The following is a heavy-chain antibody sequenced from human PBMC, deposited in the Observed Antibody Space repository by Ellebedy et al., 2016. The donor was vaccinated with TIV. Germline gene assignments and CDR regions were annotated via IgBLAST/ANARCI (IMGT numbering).Heavy chain of an antibody. CDR3: ATNDGWVSALD. Sequence: GESLKISCKGSGYKFTNFWIGWVRQMPGQGLEWMGIIYPGDSDTKYSPSFQGQVTISADKSLSTAYLQWGSLKASDTAMYYCATNDGWVSALDWGQGTLVTVSS. CDR1: GYKFTNFW. CDR2: IYPGDSDT. V-gene: IGHV5-51*01. D-gene: IGHD1-1*01. J-gene: IGHJ4*02.